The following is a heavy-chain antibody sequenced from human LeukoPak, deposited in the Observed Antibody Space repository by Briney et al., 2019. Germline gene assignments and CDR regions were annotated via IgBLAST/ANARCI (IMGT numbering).Heavy chain of an antibody. CDR3: ARGGSHDYGDYVYFY. Sequence: PSETLSLTCTVSGGSISSGDYYWSWIRQPPGKGLEWIGYIYYSGSTYYNLPLKSRVTISVDTSKNQFSLKLSSVTAADTAVYYCARGGSHDYGDYVYFYWGQGTLVTVSS. V-gene: IGHV4-30-4*01. D-gene: IGHD4-17*01. J-gene: IGHJ4*02. CDR1: GGSISSGDYY. CDR2: IYYSGST.